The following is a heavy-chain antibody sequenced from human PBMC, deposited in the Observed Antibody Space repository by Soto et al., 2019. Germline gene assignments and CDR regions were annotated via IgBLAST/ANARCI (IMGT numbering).Heavy chain of an antibody. Sequence: QLQLQESGPGLVKPSETLSLTCTVSGGSISSSSYYWGWIRQPPGKGLEWIGSIYYSGSTYYNPALKSRVTISVDTSKNQFSLKLSSVTAADTAVYYCARHSVTIFGVVISHWFDPWGQGTLVTVSS. J-gene: IGHJ5*02. CDR2: IYYSGST. V-gene: IGHV4-39*01. CDR3: ARHSVTIFGVVISHWFDP. CDR1: GGSISSSSYY. D-gene: IGHD3-3*01.